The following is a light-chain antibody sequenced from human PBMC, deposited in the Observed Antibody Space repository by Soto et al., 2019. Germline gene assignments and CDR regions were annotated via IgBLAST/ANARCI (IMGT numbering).Light chain of an antibody. J-gene: IGKJ1*01. CDR3: QQYFNWWT. V-gene: IGKV3-15*01. CDR2: GAS. Sequence: EIVMAQSPATLSVSPGERATLSCRACQSIGTNLAWYQQKPGQAPRLLIYGASTRVSGVPARFSGSGSGTDFTLTISSLQSEDFAVYHCQQYFNWWTFGQGTKVEVK. CDR1: QSIGTN.